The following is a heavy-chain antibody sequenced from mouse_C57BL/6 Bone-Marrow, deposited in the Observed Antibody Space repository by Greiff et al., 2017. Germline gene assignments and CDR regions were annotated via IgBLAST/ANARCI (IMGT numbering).Heavy chain of an antibody. CDR1: GFNIKDDY. CDR3: TTKGVTDLYYFDY. V-gene: IGHV14-4*01. CDR2: IDPENGDT. J-gene: IGHJ2*01. D-gene: IGHD2-2*01. Sequence: EVQLQQSGAELVRPGASVKLSCTASGFNIKDDYMHWVKQRPEQGLEWIGWIDPENGDTESASKFQGKATITADTSSNTAYLQLSSLTSEDTAVYYCTTKGVTDLYYFDYWGQGTTLTVSS.